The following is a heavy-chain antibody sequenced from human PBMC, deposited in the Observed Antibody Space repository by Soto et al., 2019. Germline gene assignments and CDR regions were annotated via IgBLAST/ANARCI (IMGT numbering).Heavy chain of an antibody. V-gene: IGHV1-3*01. CDR1: GYTFSTYE. CDR3: ARGGGVTFTHYYYYMDV. D-gene: IGHD3-16*01. J-gene: IGHJ6*03. CDR2: INGGNGKS. Sequence: QVQLVQSGAEVKKPGASVKVSCEASGYTFSTYEMHWVRQAPGQRPEWMGWINGGNGKSKYSETLQARFTFTRDTSASTGYMELTRLRSEDTAVYYWARGGGVTFTHYYYYMDVWGTGTTVTVSS.